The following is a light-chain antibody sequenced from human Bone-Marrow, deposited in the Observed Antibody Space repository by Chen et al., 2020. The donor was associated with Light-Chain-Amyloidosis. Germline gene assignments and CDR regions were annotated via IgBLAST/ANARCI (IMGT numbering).Light chain of an antibody. CDR1: LGITNS. V-gene: IGKV1-NL1*01. Sequence: DIQMTQSPSSLSASIGDRVTITCRASLGITNSLAWYQQKPGTAPKLLLYGASSLESGVPSRFSGSGSGTDYTLTIGSLQPEDFATYFCQQFYTTPYTFGQGTKLDIK. J-gene: IGKJ2*01. CDR2: GAS. CDR3: QQFYTTPYT.